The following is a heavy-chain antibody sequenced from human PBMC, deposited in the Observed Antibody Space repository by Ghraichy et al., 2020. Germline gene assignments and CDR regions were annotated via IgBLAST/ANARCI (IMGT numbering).Heavy chain of an antibody. Sequence: GSLRLSCAASGFTFSSYSMNWVRQAPGKGLEWVSSISSSSSYIYYADSVKGRFTISRDNAKNSLYLQMNSLRAEDTAVYYCARDDQSGYEDYYFDYWGQGTLVTVSS. D-gene: IGHD5-12*01. V-gene: IGHV3-21*01. CDR3: ARDDQSGYEDYYFDY. CDR2: ISSSSSYI. J-gene: IGHJ4*02. CDR1: GFTFSSYS.